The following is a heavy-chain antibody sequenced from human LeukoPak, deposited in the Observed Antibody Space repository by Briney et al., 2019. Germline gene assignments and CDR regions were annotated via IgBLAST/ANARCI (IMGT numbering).Heavy chain of an antibody. CDR1: GESFETFAFG. CDR2: ISAYNGNR. CDR3: ARDHDGYDGGSYIRHFDP. D-gene: IGHD5-12*01. J-gene: IGHJ5*02. Sequence: ASVKLSCAAYGESFETFAFGISWMRQAPGQGLEWMGWISAYNGNRNYARKFQGRVTLTTDTSTNTAHMELRSLTSDDTAVYYCARDHDGYDGGSYIRHFDPWGQGTPVIVSS. V-gene: IGHV1-18*01.